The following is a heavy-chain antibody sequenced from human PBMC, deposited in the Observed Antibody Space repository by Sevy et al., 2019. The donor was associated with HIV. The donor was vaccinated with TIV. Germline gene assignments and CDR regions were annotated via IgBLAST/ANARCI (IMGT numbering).Heavy chain of an antibody. CDR1: GYTFTGYY. CDR2: INPNSGGT. J-gene: IGHJ5*02. D-gene: IGHD2-15*01. Sequence: APLKVSCKASGYTFTGYYMHWVRQAPGQGLEWMGWINPNSGGTNYAQKFQGRVTMTRDTSISTAYMELSRLRSDDTAVYYCAREAHCSGGSCFSWFDPWGQGTLVTVSS. CDR3: AREAHCSGGSCFSWFDP. V-gene: IGHV1-2*02.